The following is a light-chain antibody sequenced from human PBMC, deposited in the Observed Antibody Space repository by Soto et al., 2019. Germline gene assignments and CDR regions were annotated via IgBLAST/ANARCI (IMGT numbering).Light chain of an antibody. CDR1: SSDIGAYNH. CDR2: EVT. Sequence: QSALTQPASVSGSPGQSITISCTGTSSDIGAYNHVSWYQQYPGKAPTLMIYEVTNRPSGVSSRFSGSKSGNTASLTISGLQTEDEGDYYCSSYTTGDTWVFGGGTKVTVL. J-gene: IGLJ3*02. V-gene: IGLV2-14*01. CDR3: SSYTTGDTWV.